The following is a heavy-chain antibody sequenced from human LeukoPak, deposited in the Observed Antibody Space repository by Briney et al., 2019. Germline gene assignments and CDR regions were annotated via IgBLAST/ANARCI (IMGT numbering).Heavy chain of an antibody. D-gene: IGHD4/OR15-4a*01. CDR2: IYSGADT. V-gene: IGHV3-66*01. J-gene: IGHJ5*02. CDR1: GFTVSNNY. CDR3: ARDPPAVRTNTYA. Sequence: PGGSLRLSCAASGFTVSNNYMNWVRQAPGKGLEWVSLIYSGADTHYADSVKGRFTISRDSSKNTLYLQMNSLRAEDTAVYYCARDPPAVRTNTYAWGQGTLVTVSS.